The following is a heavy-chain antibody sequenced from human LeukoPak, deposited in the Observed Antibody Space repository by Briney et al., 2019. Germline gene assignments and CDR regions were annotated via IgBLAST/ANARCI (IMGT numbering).Heavy chain of an antibody. CDR3: ARAHYSSSWKNWFDP. D-gene: IGHD6-13*01. Sequence: ASVKVSCKASGYTFTSYDINWVRQATGQGLEWMGWMNPNSGNTGYAQTFQGRVTMTRNTSISTAYMELSSLRSEDTAVYYCARAHYSSSWKNWFDPWGQGTLVTVSS. CDR2: MNPNSGNT. V-gene: IGHV1-8*01. CDR1: GYTFTSYD. J-gene: IGHJ5*02.